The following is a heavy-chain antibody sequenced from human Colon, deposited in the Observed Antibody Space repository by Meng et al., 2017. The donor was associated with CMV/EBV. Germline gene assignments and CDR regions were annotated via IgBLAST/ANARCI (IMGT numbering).Heavy chain of an antibody. CDR1: GFTFSNYT. CDR2: ISSSGSYI. V-gene: IGHV3-21*06. J-gene: IGHJ6*02. CDR3: ARDQAGDPLFYYTGLDV. Sequence: GESLKISCTASGFTFSNYTVKWVRQAPGKGLEWVASISSSGSYIYYADSVKGRFTISRDSAKTSVFLQMNNLRAEDTALYYCARDQAGDPLFYYTGLDVWGQGTTVTVSS. D-gene: IGHD2-21*01.